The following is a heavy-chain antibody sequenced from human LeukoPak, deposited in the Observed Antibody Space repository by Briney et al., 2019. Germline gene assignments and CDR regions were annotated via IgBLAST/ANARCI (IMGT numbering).Heavy chain of an antibody. CDR1: GFTFSSYG. D-gene: IGHD3-10*01. CDR2: IWYDGSNK. J-gene: IGHJ6*03. V-gene: IGHV3-33*06. CDR3: AKHFGSYYYYYMDV. Sequence: GRSLRLSCAASGFTFSSYGMHWVRQAPGKGLEWVAVIWYDGSNKYYADSVKGRFTISRDNSKNTLYLQMNSLRAEDTAVYYCAKHFGSYYYYYMDVWGKGTTVTVSS.